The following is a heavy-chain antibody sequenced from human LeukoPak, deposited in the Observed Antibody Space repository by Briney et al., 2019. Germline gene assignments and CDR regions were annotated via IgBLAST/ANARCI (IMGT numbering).Heavy chain of an antibody. Sequence: ASVKVSCKVSGYTLTELSMHWVRQAPGKGLEWMGGFDPEDGETIYAQKFQGRVTMTEDTSTDTAYMELSSLRSEDTAVYYCATAEIKSGSFRFDYWGQGTLVTVSS. CDR2: FDPEDGET. V-gene: IGHV1-24*01. D-gene: IGHD1-26*01. CDR3: ATAEIKSGSFRFDY. J-gene: IGHJ4*02. CDR1: GYTLTELS.